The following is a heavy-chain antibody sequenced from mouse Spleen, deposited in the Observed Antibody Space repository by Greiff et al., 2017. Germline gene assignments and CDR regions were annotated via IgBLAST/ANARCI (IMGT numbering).Heavy chain of an antibody. CDR2: IYPSDSET. CDR1: GYTFTSYG. Sequence: VQLQQSGAELARPGASVKLSCKASGYTFTSYGISWVKQRTGQGLEWIGNIYPSDSETHYNQKFKDKATLTVDKSSSTAYMQLSSLTSEDSAVYYCARGGDYDGAWFAYWGQGTLVTVSA. D-gene: IGHD2-4*01. V-gene: IGHV1-61*01. J-gene: IGHJ3*01. CDR3: ARGGDYDGAWFAY.